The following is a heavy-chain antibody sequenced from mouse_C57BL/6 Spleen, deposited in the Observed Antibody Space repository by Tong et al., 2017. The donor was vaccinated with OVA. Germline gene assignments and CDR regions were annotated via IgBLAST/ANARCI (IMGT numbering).Heavy chain of an antibody. V-gene: IGHV5-2*01. CDR3: AGPHIVRRACFVY. CDR2: INSDGGST. J-gene: IGHJ3*01. Sequence: EVQLVESGGGLAQPGESLKLSCESNEYEFPSHDMSWVRKTPEKRLELVAAINSDGGSTYYPDTMERRFIISRDNTKKTVSMQISSLRSKDTASYYCAGPHIVRRACFVYWGQGTLVTVSA. D-gene: IGHD2-14*01. CDR1: EYEFPSHD.